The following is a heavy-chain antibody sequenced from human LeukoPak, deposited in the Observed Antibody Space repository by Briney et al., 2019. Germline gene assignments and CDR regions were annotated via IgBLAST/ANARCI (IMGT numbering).Heavy chain of an antibody. CDR1: GYTFTSYD. D-gene: IGHD3-9*01. CDR2: MNPNSGNT. J-gene: IGHJ6*02. CDR3: ARVRYFDWLSSYGQGHGIDV. V-gene: IGHV1-8*01. Sequence: ASVKVSCKASGYTFTSYDINWVRQATGQGLEWMGWMNPNSGNTGYAQKFQGRVTMTRNTSISTAYMELSSLRSEDTAVYYCARVRYFDWLSSYGQGHGIDVWGQGTTVTVSS.